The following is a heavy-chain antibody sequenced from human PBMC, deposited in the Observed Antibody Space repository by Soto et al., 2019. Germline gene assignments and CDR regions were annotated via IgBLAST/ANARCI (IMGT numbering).Heavy chain of an antibody. J-gene: IGHJ4*02. CDR1: GGSISSYY. CDR3: ARARLAGPYYFDY. V-gene: IGHV4-59*01. D-gene: IGHD6-19*01. CDR2: IYYSGST. Sequence: SETLSLTCTVSGGSISSYYWSWIRQPPGKGLEWIGYIYYSGSTNYNPSLKSRVTISVDTSKNQFSLKLSSVTAADTAVYYCARARLAGPYYFDYWGQGTLVTVSS.